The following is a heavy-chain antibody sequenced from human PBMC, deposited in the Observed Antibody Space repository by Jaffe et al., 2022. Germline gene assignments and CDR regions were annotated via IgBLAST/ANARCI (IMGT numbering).Heavy chain of an antibody. V-gene: IGHV4-59*01. CDR1: GGSISSYY. CDR3: ARGNYGDYVSPFGAGWFDP. Sequence: QVQLQESGPGLVKPSETLSLTCTVSGGSISSYYWSWIRQPPGKGLEWIGYIYYSGSTNYNPSLKSRVTISVDTSKNQFSLKLSSVTAADTAVYYCARGNYGDYVSPFGAGWFDPWGQGTLVTVSS. CDR2: IYYSGST. D-gene: IGHD4-17*01. J-gene: IGHJ5*02.